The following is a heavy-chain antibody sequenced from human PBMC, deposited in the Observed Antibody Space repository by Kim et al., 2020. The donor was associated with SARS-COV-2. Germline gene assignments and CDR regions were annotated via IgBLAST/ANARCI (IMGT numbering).Heavy chain of an antibody. J-gene: IGHJ6*02. CDR3: ARSRSGSGSYRPYYGMDV. Sequence: KSGVTISVDTSKNQFSLKLSSVTAADTAVYYCARSRSGSGSYRPYYGMDVWGQGTTVTVSS. V-gene: IGHV4-34*01. D-gene: IGHD3-10*01.